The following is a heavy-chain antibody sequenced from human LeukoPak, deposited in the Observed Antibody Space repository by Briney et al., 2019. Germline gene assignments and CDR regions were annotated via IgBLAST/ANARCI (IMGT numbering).Heavy chain of an antibody. D-gene: IGHD3-22*01. CDR2: ISSSSSYI. CDR1: GFTFSSYS. Sequence: PGGPLRLSCAASGFTFSSYSMNWVRPAPGKGLEWVSSISSSSSYIYYADSVKGRFTISRDNAKNSLYLQMNSLRAEDTAVYYCARDRYYDSTAPFDDWGQGTLVTVSS. CDR3: ARDRYYDSTAPFDD. J-gene: IGHJ4*02. V-gene: IGHV3-21*01.